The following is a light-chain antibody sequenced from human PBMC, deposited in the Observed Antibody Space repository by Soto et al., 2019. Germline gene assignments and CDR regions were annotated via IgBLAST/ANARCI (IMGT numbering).Light chain of an antibody. Sequence: DIQMTQSPSSLSASVGDRVTITCRASQSISSYLNWYQQKPGKAPKLLIYAASSLQSGVPSRFSGSGSGTEFTRAISRLQTEDFATPYCLGSYSRPSTFGPGNKVYI. CDR1: QSISSY. V-gene: IGKV1-39*01. CDR3: LGSYSRPST. CDR2: AAS. J-gene: IGKJ3*01.